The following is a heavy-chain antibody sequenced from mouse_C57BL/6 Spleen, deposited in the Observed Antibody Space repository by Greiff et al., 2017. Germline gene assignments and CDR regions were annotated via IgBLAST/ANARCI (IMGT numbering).Heavy chain of an antibody. CDR2: IDPSDSYT. V-gene: IGHV1-69*01. CDR3: ARRFYYGSSYYAMDY. Sequence: VQLQQPGAELVMPGASVKLSCKASGYTFTSYWMHWVKQRPGQGLEWIGEIDPSDSYTNYNQKFKGKSTLTVDTSSSTAYMQLSSLTSEDSAVYYCARRFYYGSSYYAMDYWGQGTAVTVSS. CDR1: GYTFTSYW. D-gene: IGHD1-1*01. J-gene: IGHJ4*01.